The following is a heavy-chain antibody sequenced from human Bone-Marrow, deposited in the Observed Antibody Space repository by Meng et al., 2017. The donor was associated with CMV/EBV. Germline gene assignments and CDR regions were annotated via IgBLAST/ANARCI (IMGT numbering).Heavy chain of an antibody. CDR2: ISGSGGST. CDR3: ARGVAGSGYFDY. D-gene: IGHD3-22*01. Sequence: GESLKISCAASGFTFSSYAMSWVRQAPGKGLEWVSVISGSGGSTYYADSVKGRFTISRDNSKNTLYLQMNSLRAEDTAVYYCARGVAGSGYFDYWGQGTLVTVSS. V-gene: IGHV3-23*01. CDR1: GFTFSSYA. J-gene: IGHJ4*02.